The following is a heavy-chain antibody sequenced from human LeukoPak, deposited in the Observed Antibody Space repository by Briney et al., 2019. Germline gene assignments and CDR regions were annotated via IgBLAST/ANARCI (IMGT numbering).Heavy chain of an antibody. CDR2: ISNDASNR. CDR1: GFTFSSYG. Sequence: GRSLRLSCAASGFTFSSYGMHWVRQAPGKGLEWVALISNDASNRYYADSVKGRFTISRDNSKKTLYLQMISLRVEDTAVYYCARDTHLNWGQGTLVTVSS. D-gene: IGHD3-3*02. V-gene: IGHV3-30*03. J-gene: IGHJ4*02. CDR3: ARDTHLN.